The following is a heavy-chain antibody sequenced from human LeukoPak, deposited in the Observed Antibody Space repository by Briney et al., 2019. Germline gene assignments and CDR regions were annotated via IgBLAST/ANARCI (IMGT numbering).Heavy chain of an antibody. CDR2: IWYDGSKT. CDR3: ARGARLAVAGRRGTNFDY. Sequence: PGKSLRLSCAAPGFNFNDYGLHWVRQAPGQGLEWVAVIWYDGSKTYYADSVKGRFTISRDDSKNTLYLQMNSLRAEDTAVYYCARGARLAVAGRRGTNFDYWGQGTLVTVSS. J-gene: IGHJ4*02. D-gene: IGHD6-19*01. V-gene: IGHV3-33*01. CDR1: GFNFNDYG.